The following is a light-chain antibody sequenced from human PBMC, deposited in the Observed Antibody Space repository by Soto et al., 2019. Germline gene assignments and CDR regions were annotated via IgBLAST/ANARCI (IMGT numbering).Light chain of an antibody. CDR2: GAF. J-gene: IGKJ1*01. CDR1: QSVSSNY. V-gene: IGKV3-20*01. Sequence: EIVLTQSPGTLSLSPGERAPFSCRASQSVSSNYLAWYQQKPGQAPRLLIYGAFKRATGIPDRFSGSGSGTEFTLTIRSLKSEDFAVYYCQQYNNWWTGGQGTKLDIK. CDR3: QQYNNWWT.